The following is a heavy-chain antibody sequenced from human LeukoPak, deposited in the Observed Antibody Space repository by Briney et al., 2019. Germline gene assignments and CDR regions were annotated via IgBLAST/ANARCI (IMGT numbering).Heavy chain of an antibody. Sequence: SETLSLTCAVYGGSFSGYYWSWIRQPPGKGLEWIGYIYYSGSTNYNPSLKSRVTISVDTSKNQFSLKLSSVTAADTAVYYCARSPPYSSSWFDYWGQGTLVTVSS. J-gene: IGHJ4*02. CDR3: ARSPPYSSSWFDY. D-gene: IGHD6-13*01. CDR2: IYYSGST. CDR1: GGSFSGYY. V-gene: IGHV4-59*01.